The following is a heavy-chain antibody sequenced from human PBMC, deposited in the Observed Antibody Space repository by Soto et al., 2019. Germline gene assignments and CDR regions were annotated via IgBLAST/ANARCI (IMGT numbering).Heavy chain of an antibody. D-gene: IGHD2-15*01. Sequence: PRGSLLLSCASSVFTFSSYTMNWVRQAPGKGLEWVSSISSSSSYIYYADSVKGRFTISRDNAKNSLYPQMNSLRAEDTAVYYCARGVGPMDVWGQGTTVTVSS. CDR3: ARGVGPMDV. V-gene: IGHV3-21*01. CDR1: VFTFSSYT. J-gene: IGHJ6*01. CDR2: ISSSSSYI.